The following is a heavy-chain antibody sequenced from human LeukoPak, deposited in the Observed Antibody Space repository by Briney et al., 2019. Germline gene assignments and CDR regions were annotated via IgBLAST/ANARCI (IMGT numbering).Heavy chain of an antibody. J-gene: IGHJ4*02. Sequence: SGTLSLTCTVSGGSLSGSYYWGWIRQPPGRGLEWSGSNYYSGSTYYHPSLKSRVTIPVDTSKNQCSLKVTSVTAADTAVYYCARPTKGTAAQGYDYWGQGILVTVAS. CDR2: NYYSGST. CDR1: GGSLSGSYY. CDR3: ARPTKGTAAQGYDY. D-gene: IGHD6-6*01. V-gene: IGHV4-39*01.